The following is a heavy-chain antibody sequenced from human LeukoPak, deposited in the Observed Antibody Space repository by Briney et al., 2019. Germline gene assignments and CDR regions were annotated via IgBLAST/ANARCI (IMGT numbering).Heavy chain of an antibody. J-gene: IGHJ6*02. V-gene: IGHV3-30*04. CDR1: GFIFSNYA. Sequence: PGGSLRLSRAPSGFIFSNYAMHWVRQAPGKGLEWVAVISYDGNKYYADSVKGRFTISRDNSKNTVYLQMNSLRAEDTAVYYCARDNYGMDVWGQGTTVTVSS. CDR3: ARDNYGMDV. D-gene: IGHD3-10*01. CDR2: ISYDGNK.